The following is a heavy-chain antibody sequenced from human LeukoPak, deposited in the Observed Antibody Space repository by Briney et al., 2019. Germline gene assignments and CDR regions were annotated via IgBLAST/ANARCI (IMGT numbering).Heavy chain of an antibody. D-gene: IGHD6-13*01. CDR1: GFTFSSYS. CDR3: ARDTTIAAAGDFDY. CDR2: ISRSSSYI. Sequence: GGSLRLSCAASGFTFSSYSMNWVRQAPGKGLEWVSSISRSSSYIYYADSVKGRFTISRDNAKNSLYLQMNSLRAEDTALYYCARDTTIAAAGDFDYWGQGTLVTVSS. V-gene: IGHV3-21*04. J-gene: IGHJ4*02.